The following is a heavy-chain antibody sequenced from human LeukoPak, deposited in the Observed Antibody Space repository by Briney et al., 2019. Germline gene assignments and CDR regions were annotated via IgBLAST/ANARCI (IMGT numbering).Heavy chain of an antibody. Sequence: GGSLRLSCAASGFTFSSYAMSWVRQAPGKGLEWVSAIIGSGGSTYYADSVKGRFTISRDNSKNTLYLQMNSLRAADTAVYSCAKHYRSSWVINSPTLDYWGQGTLVTVSS. CDR1: GFTFSSYA. V-gene: IGHV3-23*01. J-gene: IGHJ4*02. D-gene: IGHD6-13*01. CDR3: AKHYRSSWVINSPTLDY. CDR2: IIGSGGST.